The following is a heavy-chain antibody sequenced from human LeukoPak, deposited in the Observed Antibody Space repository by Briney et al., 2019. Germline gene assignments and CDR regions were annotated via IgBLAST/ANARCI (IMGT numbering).Heavy chain of an antibody. CDR1: GFTFSSYC. D-gene: IGHD3-3*01. J-gene: IGHJ4*02. CDR2: IKQDGSEK. V-gene: IGHV3-7*01. CDR3: ARDPTTYYDFWSGYYVPSTSL. Sequence: GGSLRLSCAASGFTFSSYCMSWVRQAPGKGLEWVANIKQDGSEKYYVDSVKGRFTISRDNAKNSLYLQMNSLRAEDTAVYYCARDPTTYYDFWSGYYVPSTSLWGQGTLVTVSS.